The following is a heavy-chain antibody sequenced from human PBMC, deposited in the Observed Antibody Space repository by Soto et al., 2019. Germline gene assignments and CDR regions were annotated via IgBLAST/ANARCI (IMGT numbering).Heavy chain of an antibody. V-gene: IGHV3-11*01. CDR1: GFTFGDYY. CDR3: ASVYYYGMDV. CDR2: ISSSGRKI. J-gene: IGHJ6*02. Sequence: GGSLRLSCAASGFTFGDYYMSWIRQAPGKGLEWVSYISSSGRKIYYADSVKGRFTISRDNAKNSLYLQMNSLRAEDTAVYYCASVYYYGMDVWGQGTTVTASS.